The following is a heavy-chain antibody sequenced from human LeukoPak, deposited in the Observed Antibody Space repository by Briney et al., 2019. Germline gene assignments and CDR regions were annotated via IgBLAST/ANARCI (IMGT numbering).Heavy chain of an antibody. CDR3: ARGGYSNYNHYFYYMDV. J-gene: IGHJ6*03. D-gene: IGHD4-11*01. CDR1: GFTFRSYI. CDR2: ITSSSDFI. V-gene: IGHV3-21*01. Sequence: PGGSLRLSCAASGFTFRSYIMNWVRQAPGKGLEWVSSITSSSDFIYYADSVKGRFTISRENAKNSLYLHMNSLRAEDTAVYYCARGGYSNYNHYFYYMDVWGKGTTVTVSS.